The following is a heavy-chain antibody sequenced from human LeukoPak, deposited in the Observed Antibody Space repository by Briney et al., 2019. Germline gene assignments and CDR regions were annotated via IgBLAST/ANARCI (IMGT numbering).Heavy chain of an antibody. Sequence: PSETLSLTCTVSGGSISSYYWSWIRQPAGQGLEWMGRIYTSGSTNYNPSLKSRVTMSVDTSKNQFSLKLSSVTAADTAVYYCAIETAAAVVYWGQGTLVTVSS. CDR3: AIETAAAVVY. J-gene: IGHJ4*02. CDR1: GGSISSYY. V-gene: IGHV4-4*07. D-gene: IGHD6-13*01. CDR2: IYTSGST.